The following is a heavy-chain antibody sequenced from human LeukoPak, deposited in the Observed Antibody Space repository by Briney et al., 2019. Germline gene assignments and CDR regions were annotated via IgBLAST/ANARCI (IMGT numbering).Heavy chain of an antibody. CDR3: ARARSSGWYETPYFDY. D-gene: IGHD6-19*01. CDR2: IYTSGST. J-gene: IGHJ4*02. Sequence: SETLCLTCTVSGGSISSYYWSWIRQPAGKGLGWIGRIYTSGSTNYNPSLKSRVTISVDTSKNQFSLKLSSVTAADTAVYYCARARSSGWYETPYFDYWGQGTLVTVSS. CDR1: GGSISSYY. V-gene: IGHV4-4*07.